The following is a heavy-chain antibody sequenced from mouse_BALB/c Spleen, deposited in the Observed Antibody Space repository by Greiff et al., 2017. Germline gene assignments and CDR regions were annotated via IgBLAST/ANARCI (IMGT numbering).Heavy chain of an antibody. Sequence: VQLQQSGAELVRPGVSVKISCKGSGYTFTDYAMHWVKQTPGQGLEWIGYINPYNDGTKYNEKFKGKATLTSDKSSSTAYMELSSLTSEDSAVYYCARKGDYFDYWGQGTTLTVSS. J-gene: IGHJ2*01. CDR1: GYTFTDYA. CDR2: INPYNDGT. V-gene: IGHV1-14*01. CDR3: ARKGDYFDY.